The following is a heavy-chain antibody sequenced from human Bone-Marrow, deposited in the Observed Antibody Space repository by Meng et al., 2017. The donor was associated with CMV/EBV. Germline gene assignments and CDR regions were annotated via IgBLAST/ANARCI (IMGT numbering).Heavy chain of an antibody. CDR3: ARDLLGASCD. J-gene: IGHJ1*01. D-gene: IGHD2-2*01. V-gene: IGHV1-69*10. CDR1: GGTFSSYA. Sequence: SVKVSCKASGGTFSSYAISWVRQAPGQGLEWMGGIIPILGIANYAQKFQGRVTITADKSTGTAYMQLSSLRAKDTAEYYCARDLLGASCDWGQGTLVTVSS. CDR2: IIPILGIA.